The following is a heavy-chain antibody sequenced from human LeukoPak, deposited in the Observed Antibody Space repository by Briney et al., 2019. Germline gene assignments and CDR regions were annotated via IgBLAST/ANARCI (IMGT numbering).Heavy chain of an antibody. CDR2: ISESGGST. Sequence: GGSLRLSCAASGFTFSNYAMSWVRQAPGKGLEWVSAISESGGSTYYADSVKGRFTISRDNSKDTLFLHMNSLRAEDTAVYCARLAPLIVVELTTSEYFQDWGRGTLVTVSS. J-gene: IGHJ1*01. D-gene: IGHD1-7*01. V-gene: IGHV3-23*01. CDR3: RLAPLIVVELTTSEYFQD. CDR1: GFTFSNYA.